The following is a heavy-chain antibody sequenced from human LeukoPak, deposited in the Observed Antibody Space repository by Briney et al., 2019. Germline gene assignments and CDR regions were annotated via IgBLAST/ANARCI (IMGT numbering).Heavy chain of an antibody. J-gene: IGHJ5*02. V-gene: IGHV3-21*01. CDR1: GFTFSSYS. D-gene: IGHD3-10*01. CDR3: AIDRGMGS. Sequence: GGSLRLSCAASGFTFSSYSMNWVRQAPGKGLEWVSSISSSSSYIYYADSVKSRFTISRDNAKNSLYLQMSSLRAEDTAVYVCAIDRGMGSWGQGALVTASS. CDR2: ISSSSSYI.